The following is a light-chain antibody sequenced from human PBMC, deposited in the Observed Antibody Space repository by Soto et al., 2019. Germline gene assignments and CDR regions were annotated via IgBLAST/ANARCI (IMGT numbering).Light chain of an antibody. CDR2: GGS. V-gene: IGKV3-20*01. Sequence: EIVLTQSPATLSLSPGERATLSCRASQSVSTYLAWYQQEPGQAPRLLIYGGSSRATGIPVRFSGSGSETDFTLTITRLEPEDFAVYYCQQYSSSRTFGQGTKVDIK. CDR1: QSVSTY. J-gene: IGKJ1*01. CDR3: QQYSSSRT.